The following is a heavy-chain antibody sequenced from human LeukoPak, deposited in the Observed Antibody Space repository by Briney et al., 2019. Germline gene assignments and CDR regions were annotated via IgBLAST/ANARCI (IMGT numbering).Heavy chain of an antibody. V-gene: IGHV4-59*01. Sequence: SETLSLTCTVSGGSISSYYWSWIRQPPGKGLEWIGYIYYSGSTNYNPSLKSRVTISVDTSKNQFSLKLSSVTAADTAVYYCARHERGDGDYSFDYWGQGTLVTVSS. CDR1: GGSISSYY. J-gene: IGHJ4*02. CDR2: IYYSGST. CDR3: ARHERGDGDYSFDY. D-gene: IGHD4-17*01.